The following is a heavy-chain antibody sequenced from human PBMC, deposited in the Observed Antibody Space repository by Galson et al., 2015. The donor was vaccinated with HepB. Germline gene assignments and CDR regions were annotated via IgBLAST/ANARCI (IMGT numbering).Heavy chain of an antibody. D-gene: IGHD3-22*01. V-gene: IGHV3-30-3*01. CDR2: ISYDGSNK. J-gene: IGHJ4*02. CDR3: ARIDSSGSYYFDY. Sequence: SLRLSCAASGFTFSSYAMHWVRQAPGKGLEWVAVISYDGSNKYYADSVKGRFTISRDNSKNTLYLQMNSLRAEDTAVYYCARIDSSGSYYFDYWGQGTLVTVSS. CDR1: GFTFSSYA.